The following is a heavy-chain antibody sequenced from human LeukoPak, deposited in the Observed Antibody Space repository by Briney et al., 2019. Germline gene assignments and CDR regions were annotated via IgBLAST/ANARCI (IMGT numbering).Heavy chain of an antibody. D-gene: IGHD2-2*01. Sequence: GGPLRLSCAAPGFTFSSYWMHWVRQAPGKGLVWVSFVNTDGSGTSYADSVKGRFTISRDNAKNTLYLQMNSLRAEDTAVYYCARSPVEVDGFDIWGQGTMVTVSS. J-gene: IGHJ3*02. V-gene: IGHV3-74*01. CDR1: GFTFSSYW. CDR2: VNTDGSGT. CDR3: ARSPVEVDGFDI.